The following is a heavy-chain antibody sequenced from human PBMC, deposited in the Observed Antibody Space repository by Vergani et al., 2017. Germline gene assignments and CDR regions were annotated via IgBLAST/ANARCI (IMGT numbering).Heavy chain of an antibody. J-gene: IGHJ6*02. CDR1: GFSFRNYG. Sequence: VELVESGGGVVRPGGSLRLSCAASGFSFRNYGMHGVRQAPGKGLEWVAYIRYDATKTYYSDSVKGRFTISRDDSKNMLFLEMRSLRTDDTAVHYCAKAVRGYDPFGMNVWGRGTTVTVSS. V-gene: IGHV3-30*02. CDR2: IRYDATKT. CDR3: AKAVRGYDPFGMNV. D-gene: IGHD5-12*01.